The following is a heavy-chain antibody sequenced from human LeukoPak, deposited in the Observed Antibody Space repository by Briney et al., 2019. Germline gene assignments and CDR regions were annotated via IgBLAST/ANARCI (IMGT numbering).Heavy chain of an antibody. CDR2: ISGGGAST. CDR1: GFTFSSYA. Sequence: GGSLRLSCAASGFTFSSYAMSWVRQAPGKGLEWVLAISGGGASTYYADSVKGRFTISRDNSKNTLYLQMNSLRAEDTAVYYCAKSRDGSGWYWFDPWGQGTLVTVSS. J-gene: IGHJ5*02. CDR3: AKSRDGSGWYWFDP. V-gene: IGHV3-23*01. D-gene: IGHD6-19*01.